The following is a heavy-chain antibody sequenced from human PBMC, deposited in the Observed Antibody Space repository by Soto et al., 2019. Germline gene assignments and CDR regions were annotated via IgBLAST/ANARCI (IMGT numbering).Heavy chain of an antibody. V-gene: IGHV3-74*01. CDR2: INNDGSAA. J-gene: IGHJ5*02. CDR1: GFTFSSYW. CDR3: VRDKPHNWFDP. Sequence: GESLRISCSASGFTFSSYWMHWVRQVPGKGLVWVSRINNDGSAATYADSVKGRFTISRDNAKNTVYLQMNSLRAEDTAVYYCVRDKPHNWFDPWGQGTPVTVSS.